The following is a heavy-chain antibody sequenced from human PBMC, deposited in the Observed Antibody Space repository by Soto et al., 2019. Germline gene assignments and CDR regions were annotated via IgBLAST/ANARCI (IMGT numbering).Heavy chain of an antibody. CDR3: ARPSRTYALYGMDV. Sequence: GYSLKISCKGSGYSFTSYWIGWVRQMPVKGLESMELIYPSYFDTGYSPSFQGQVTLSSDKSISTAYLQWSRLKASDIHTYYCARPSRTYALYGMDVLCQGATETVSS. J-gene: IGHJ6*02. CDR2: IYPSYFDT. D-gene: IGHD3-3*02. V-gene: IGHV5-51*01. CDR1: GYSFTSYW.